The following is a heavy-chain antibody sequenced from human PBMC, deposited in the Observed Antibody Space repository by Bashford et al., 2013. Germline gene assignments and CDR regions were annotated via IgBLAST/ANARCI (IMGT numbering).Heavy chain of an antibody. J-gene: IGHJ4*02. CDR3: ARDVPDHYYGSGSFSPRADFDY. CDR2: SIPWEH. V-gene: IGHV4-4*07. CDR1: GAPSVIST. Sequence: ETLSLTCTVSGAPSVISTGTGSGSPPERDWSGLGLSIPWEHQLQPSLKSRVTMSVDTSKNQFFLKLSSVTAADTAVYYCARDVPDHYYGSGSFSPRADFDYWGQGTLVTVSS. D-gene: IGHD3-10*01.